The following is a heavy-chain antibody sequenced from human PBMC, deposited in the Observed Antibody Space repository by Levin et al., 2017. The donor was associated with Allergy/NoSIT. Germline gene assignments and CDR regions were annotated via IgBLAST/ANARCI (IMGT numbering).Heavy chain of an antibody. V-gene: IGHV3-33*01. Sequence: AGGSLRLSCAASGFTFSSYGMHWVRQAPGKGLEWVPVIWYDGSNKYYADSVKGRFTISRDNSKSTLHLQMNSLRAEDTAVYYCARDMGYVGPARTIDYWGQGTLVTVSS. CDR2: IWYDGSNK. CDR3: ARDMGYVGPARTIDY. CDR1: GFTFSSYG. D-gene: IGHD1-26*01. J-gene: IGHJ4*02.